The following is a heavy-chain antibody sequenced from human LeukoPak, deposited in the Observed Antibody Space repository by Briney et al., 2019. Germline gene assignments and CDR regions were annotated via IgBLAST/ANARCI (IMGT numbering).Heavy chain of an antibody. D-gene: IGHD3-9*01. CDR3: AKGEAIRYFDWLLYD. CDR2: ISWNSGNI. V-gene: IGHV3-9*01. J-gene: IGHJ4*02. CDR1: GFTFDDYA. Sequence: GGSLRLSCAASGFTFDDYAMHWVRQVPGKGLELVSGISWNSGNIYYEDSVKGRFTISRDNAKNSLYLQMNSLRAEDTALYYCAKGEAIRYFDWLLYDWGQGIPVTVSP.